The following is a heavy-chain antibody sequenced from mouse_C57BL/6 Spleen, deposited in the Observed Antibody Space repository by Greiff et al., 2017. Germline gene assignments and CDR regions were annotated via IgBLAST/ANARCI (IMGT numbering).Heavy chain of an antibody. Sequence: VQLQQSGPVLVKPGASVKMSCKASGYTFTDYYMNWVKQSHGKSLEWIGVINPYNGGTSYNLKFKGKATLTVDKSSSTAYMELNSLTSEDSAVYYCARRYYGYDEGFAYWGQGTLVTVSA. CDR2: INPYNGGT. V-gene: IGHV1-19*01. CDR3: ARRYYGYDEGFAY. D-gene: IGHD2-2*01. J-gene: IGHJ3*01. CDR1: GYTFTDYY.